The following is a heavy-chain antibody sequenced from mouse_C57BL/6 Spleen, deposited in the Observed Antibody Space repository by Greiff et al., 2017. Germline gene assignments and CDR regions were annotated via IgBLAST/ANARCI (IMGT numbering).Heavy chain of an antibody. CDR1: GFTFSSYA. V-gene: IGHV5-4*01. CDR3: ARVGTYYQGFAY. J-gene: IGHJ3*01. D-gene: IGHD1-1*01. Sequence: EVQGVESGGGLVKPGGSLKLSCAASGFTFSSYAMSWVRQTPEKRLEWVATISDGGSYTYYPDNVKGRFTISRDNAKNNLYLQMSHLKSEDTAMYYCARVGTYYQGFAYWGQGTLVTVSA. CDR2: ISDGGSYT.